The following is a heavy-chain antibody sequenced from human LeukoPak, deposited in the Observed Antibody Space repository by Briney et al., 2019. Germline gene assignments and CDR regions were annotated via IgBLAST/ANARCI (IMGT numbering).Heavy chain of an antibody. CDR1: GYTFTSYG. D-gene: IGHD1-26*01. Sequence: ASVKVSCRASGYTFTSYGISWVRQAPGQGLEWMGWISAYNGNTNYAQKLQGRVTMTTDTSTSTAYMELRSLRSDDTAVYYCARKVVGALPPDYWGQGTLVTVSS. CDR2: ISAYNGNT. J-gene: IGHJ4*02. V-gene: IGHV1-18*01. CDR3: ARKVVGALPPDY.